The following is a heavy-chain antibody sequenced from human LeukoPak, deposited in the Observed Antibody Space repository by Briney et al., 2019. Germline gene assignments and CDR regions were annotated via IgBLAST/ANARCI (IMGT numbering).Heavy chain of an antibody. J-gene: IGHJ5*02. V-gene: IGHV1-2*06. CDR2: INPNSGGT. D-gene: IGHD3-10*01. CDR1: EYTFTGYN. CDR3: ARVRGVSYWFDP. Sequence: KPGPSVKFSCRASEYTFTGYNRNWGRQPPGKGLKWMGRINPNSGGTNYAQKFQGRVTMTRDTSISTAYMELSRLRSDDTAVYYCARVRGVSYWFDPWGQGTLVTVSS.